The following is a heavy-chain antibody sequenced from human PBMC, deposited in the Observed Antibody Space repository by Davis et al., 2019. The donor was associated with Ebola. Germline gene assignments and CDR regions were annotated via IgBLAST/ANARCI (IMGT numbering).Heavy chain of an antibody. Sequence: ASVKVSCKASGYTFTSFYMHWVRQAPGQGLQWMGIINPSGGSTNYAQKFQGRVTMTRDTSTSTVYMELSSLRSADTAVYYCARVSPIAVVDAFDIWGQGTMVTVSS. CDR2: INPSGGST. J-gene: IGHJ3*02. CDR1: GYTFTSFY. D-gene: IGHD6-19*01. CDR3: ARVSPIAVVDAFDI. V-gene: IGHV1-46*01.